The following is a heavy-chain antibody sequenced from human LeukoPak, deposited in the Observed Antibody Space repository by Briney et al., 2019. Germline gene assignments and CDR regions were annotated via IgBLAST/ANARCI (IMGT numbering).Heavy chain of an antibody. Sequence: PGGSLRLSCAASGFTFSSYWMHWVRQGPGKGLVWVSRISSDGSNTYYADSVEGRFTISRDNAKNTMYLQMNSLRAEDTAVYYCVRDLFDDYSLDYWGQGTLVTVSS. V-gene: IGHV3-74*01. CDR2: ISSDGSNT. J-gene: IGHJ4*02. CDR1: GFTFSSYW. CDR3: VRDLFDDYSLDY. D-gene: IGHD3-16*01.